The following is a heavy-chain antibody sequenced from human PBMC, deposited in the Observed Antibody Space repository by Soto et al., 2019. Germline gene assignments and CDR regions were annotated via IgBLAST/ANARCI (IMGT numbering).Heavy chain of an antibody. V-gene: IGHV1-8*01. Sequence: VASVKVSCKASGYTFTSYDINWVRQATGQGLEWMGWMNPNSGNTGYAQKFQGRVTMTRNTSISTAYMELSSLRSEDTAVYYCARLYSSGWYDYNWFDPWGQGTLVTVSS. CDR2: MNPNSGNT. J-gene: IGHJ5*02. CDR3: ARLYSSGWYDYNWFDP. D-gene: IGHD6-19*01. CDR1: GYTFTSYD.